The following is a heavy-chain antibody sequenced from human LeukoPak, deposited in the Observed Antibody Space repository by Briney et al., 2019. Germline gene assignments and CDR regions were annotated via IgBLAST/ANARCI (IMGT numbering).Heavy chain of an antibody. CDR3: ARAYFGVVIWNYMDV. CDR1: GGTFSSYA. V-gene: IGHV1-69*13. D-gene: IGHD3-3*01. CDR2: IIPIFGTA. J-gene: IGHJ6*03. Sequence: GASVKVSCKASGGTFSSYAISWVRQAPGQGLEWMGGIIPIFGTANYAQKFQGRVTITADESTSTAYMELSSLRSEDTAVYYCARAYFGVVIWNYMDVWGKGTTVTVSS.